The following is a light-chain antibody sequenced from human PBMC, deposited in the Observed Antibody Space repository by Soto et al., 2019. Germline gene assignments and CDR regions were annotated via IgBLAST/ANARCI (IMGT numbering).Light chain of an antibody. Sequence: EIGLTQSPGTLSLSPGERATLSSRASQSVSSSYLAWYQQKPGQAPRLLIYGASSRATGIPDRFSGSGSGTDFTLTISRLEPADFAVYYCQQYGRSPRGTFGGGPKVQIK. J-gene: IGKJ4*01. CDR3: QQYGRSPRGT. CDR1: QSVSSSY. V-gene: IGKV3-20*01. CDR2: GAS.